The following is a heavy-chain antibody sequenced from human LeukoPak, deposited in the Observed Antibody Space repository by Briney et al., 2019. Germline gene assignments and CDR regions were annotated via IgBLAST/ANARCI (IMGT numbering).Heavy chain of an antibody. J-gene: IGHJ5*02. V-gene: IGHV1-8*01. CDR2: MNPNSGNT. CDR1: GYTLTSYD. D-gene: IGHD3-16*02. CDR3: ARGPLVRLPSSFDP. Sequence: ASVKVSCKASGYTLTSYDINWVRQATGQGLEWLEWMNPNSGNTGSAQRFHGRITMTRDTSISTAYMELSSLSFEDTAVYYCARGPLVRLPSSFDPWGQGTLVTVSS.